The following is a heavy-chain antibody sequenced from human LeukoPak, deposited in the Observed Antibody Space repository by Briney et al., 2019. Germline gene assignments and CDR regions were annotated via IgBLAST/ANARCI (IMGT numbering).Heavy chain of an antibody. D-gene: IGHD1-26*01. CDR3: ARVSGYSCDY. V-gene: IGHV3-11*01. CDR2: IGSGGSPT. Sequence: GGSLRLSCAASGFSFSDYYMSWIRQAPGKGREWISYIGSGGSPTYYADSVKGRFTISRDNARRSVYLQINSLRADDTAVYYCARVSGYSCDYWGQGTLVTVSS. J-gene: IGHJ4*02. CDR1: GFSFSDYY.